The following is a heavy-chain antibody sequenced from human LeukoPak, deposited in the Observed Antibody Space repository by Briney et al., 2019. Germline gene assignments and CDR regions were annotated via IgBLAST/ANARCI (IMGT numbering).Heavy chain of an antibody. J-gene: IGHJ4*02. D-gene: IGHD3-22*01. Sequence: VASVKVSCKASGYTFTGYYMHWVRQAPGQGLEWMGWINPNSGGTNYAQKFQGRVTMTRDTSISTAYMELSRLRSDDTAVYYCARVNYYDSSGYSYWGQGTLVTVSS. CDR3: ARVNYYDSSGYSY. V-gene: IGHV1-2*02. CDR1: GYTFTGYY. CDR2: INPNSGGT.